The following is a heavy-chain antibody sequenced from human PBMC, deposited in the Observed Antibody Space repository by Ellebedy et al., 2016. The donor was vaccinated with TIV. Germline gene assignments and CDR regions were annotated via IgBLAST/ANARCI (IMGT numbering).Heavy chain of an antibody. Sequence: AASVKVSCKASGYTFTSYGISWVRQAPGQGLEWKGWVSAYNGNTNYAQKLQGRVTMTTDTSTSTAYMEVRSLRSDDTAVYYCARRYYYDSSGYDRFDYWGQGTLVTVSS. J-gene: IGHJ4*02. CDR3: ARRYYYDSSGYDRFDY. D-gene: IGHD3-22*01. CDR2: VSAYNGNT. CDR1: GYTFTSYG. V-gene: IGHV1-18*01.